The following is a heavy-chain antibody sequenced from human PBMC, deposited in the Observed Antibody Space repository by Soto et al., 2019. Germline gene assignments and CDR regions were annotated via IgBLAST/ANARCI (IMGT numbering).Heavy chain of an antibody. D-gene: IGHD2-15*01. CDR2: IIPIFGTA. J-gene: IGHJ6*04. Sequence: SVKVSCKASGGTFSSYAISWVRQAPGQGLEWMGGIIPIFGTANYAQKFQGRVTITADKSTSTAYMELSSLRSEDTAVFYCARGYCRGGNCYPGMDVWGKGTMGTVSS. CDR3: ARGYCRGGNCYPGMDV. CDR1: GGTFSSYA. V-gene: IGHV1-69*06.